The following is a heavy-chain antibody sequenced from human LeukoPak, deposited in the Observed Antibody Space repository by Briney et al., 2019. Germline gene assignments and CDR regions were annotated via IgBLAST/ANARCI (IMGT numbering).Heavy chain of an antibody. Sequence: PGGSLRLSCAASGFTFSDYYMSWIRQAPGKGLEWVSYISSSGSTIYYADSVKGRFTISRDNAKNSLYLQMNSLRAEDTAVYYCAREGDYYGSGSYHTYYFDYWGQGTLVTVSS. CDR3: AREGDYYGSGSYHTYYFDY. V-gene: IGHV3-11*04. D-gene: IGHD3-10*01. CDR1: GFTFSDYY. J-gene: IGHJ4*02. CDR2: ISSSGSTI.